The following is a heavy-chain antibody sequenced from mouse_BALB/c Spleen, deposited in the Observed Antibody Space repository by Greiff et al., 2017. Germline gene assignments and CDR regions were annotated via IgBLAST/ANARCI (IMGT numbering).Heavy chain of an antibody. CDR2: IYPSDSYT. D-gene: IGHD2-14*01. CDR1: GYTFTSYW. V-gene: IGHV1-69*02. J-gene: IGHJ4*01. CDR3: ARWSHRYGGEDY. Sequence: QVQLQQPGAELVRPGASVKLSCKASGYTFTSYWINWVKQRPGQGLEWIGNIYPSDSYTNYNQKFKDKATLTVDKSSSTAYMELRSLTSEDSAVYYCARWSHRYGGEDYWGQGTSVTVSS.